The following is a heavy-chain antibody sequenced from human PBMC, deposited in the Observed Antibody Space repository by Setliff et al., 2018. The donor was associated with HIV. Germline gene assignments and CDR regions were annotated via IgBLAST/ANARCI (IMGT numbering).Heavy chain of an antibody. V-gene: IGHV3-30*02. CDR2: IRHNGRNQ. D-gene: IGHD1-26*01. CDR3: ARSQWEVPILSWFDP. J-gene: IGHJ5*02. CDR1: GFTFSSYG. Sequence: GGSLRLSCAASGFTFSSYGMHWVRQGPGKGLEWVAFIRHNGRNQCYAESVKGRFTVSRDNSKNTLFLQMDSLNHEDTALYFCARSQWEVPILSWFDPWGQGTSVTVSS.